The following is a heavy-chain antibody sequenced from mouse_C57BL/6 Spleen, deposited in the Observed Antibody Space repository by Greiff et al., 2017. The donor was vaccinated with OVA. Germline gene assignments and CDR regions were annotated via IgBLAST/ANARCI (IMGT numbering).Heavy chain of an antibody. J-gene: IGHJ3*01. CDR1: GYTFTSYW. D-gene: IGHD2-4*01. Sequence: VQLQQPGAELVMPGASVKLSCKASGYTFTSYWMHWVKQRPGKGLEWIGEIDPSDSYTNYNQKFKGKSTFTVDKSSSTAYMQLSSLTSEDSAVYYCARDFDYGGLFAYWGQGTLVTVSA. CDR2: IDPSDSYT. CDR3: ARDFDYGGLFAY. V-gene: IGHV1-69*01.